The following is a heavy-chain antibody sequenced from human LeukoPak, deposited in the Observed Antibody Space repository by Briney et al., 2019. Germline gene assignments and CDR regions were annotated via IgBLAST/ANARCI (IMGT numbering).Heavy chain of an antibody. CDR2: INPNSGGT. D-gene: IGHD1-1*01. CDR1: GYTFTGYY. CDR3: ARVGATGTTSPFNY. V-gene: IGHV1-2*02. Sequence: ASVKVSCKASGYTFTGYYIHWVRQAPGQGLEWMGWINPNSGGTNYAQKFQGRVTMTRDTSISTAYMELSRLRSDDTAVYYCARVGATGTTSPFNYWGQGTLVTVSS. J-gene: IGHJ4*02.